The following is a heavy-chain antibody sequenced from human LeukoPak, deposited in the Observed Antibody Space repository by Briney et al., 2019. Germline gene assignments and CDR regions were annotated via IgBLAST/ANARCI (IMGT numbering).Heavy chain of an antibody. CDR3: ARARWQLVPYFDS. Sequence: ASVKVSCKASGYTFTDYYMHWVRQAPGQGLEWMGWINPNSGGANFAQKFQGRVAMTRDTSISTAYMELGSLRSDDTAVYYCARARWQLVPYFDSWGQGTLVTVSS. J-gene: IGHJ4*02. D-gene: IGHD6-6*01. V-gene: IGHV1-2*02. CDR1: GYTFTDYY. CDR2: INPNSGGA.